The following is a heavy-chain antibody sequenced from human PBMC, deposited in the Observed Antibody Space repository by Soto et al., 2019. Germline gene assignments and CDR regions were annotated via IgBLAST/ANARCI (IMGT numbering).Heavy chain of an antibody. D-gene: IGHD3-3*01. V-gene: IGHV1-69*05. CDR3: AREHDFWIGYSFDY. CDR1: GGTFSSYA. J-gene: IGHJ4*02. Sequence: SVKVYCKAAGGTFSSYAISWVRQATGKGLEWMGGIIPMFGTANYAQKFQGRVTITRDTSASTAYIELSSLRSEDTAVYYCAREHDFWIGYSFDYWGQGTLVTVSS. CDR2: IIPMFGTA.